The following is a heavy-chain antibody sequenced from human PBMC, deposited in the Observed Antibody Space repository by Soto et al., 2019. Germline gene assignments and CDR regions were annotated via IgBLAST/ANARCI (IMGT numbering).Heavy chain of an antibody. CDR3: ATGTVAQTFDP. V-gene: IGHV3-21*01. J-gene: IGHJ5*02. CDR1: GLNFGTYI. D-gene: IGHD6-19*01. CDR2: ISFSSHYI. Sequence: GSLRLSRVASGLNFGTYIMDWVRQAPGKGLEGVAAISFSSHYIYYADSIRGRFTVSRDNARNSLYLQLNSLTDEDTAVYYCATGTVAQTFDPWGQGTLVTVSS.